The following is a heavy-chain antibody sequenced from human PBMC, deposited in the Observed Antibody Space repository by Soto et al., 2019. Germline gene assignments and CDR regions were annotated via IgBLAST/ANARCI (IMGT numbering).Heavy chain of an antibody. D-gene: IGHD5-18*01. CDR1: GYTFTSYY. V-gene: IGHV1-2*04. J-gene: IGHJ6*02. CDR3: VRSNTEGYYYYGMDV. CDR2: INPSGGST. Sequence: VASVKVSCKASGYTFTSYYMHWVRHAPGQGLEWMGIINPSGGSTNYAQKFQGWVTMTRDTSVSTAYMELSRLTSDDTAIYYCVRSNTEGYYYYGMDVWGQGTTVTVS.